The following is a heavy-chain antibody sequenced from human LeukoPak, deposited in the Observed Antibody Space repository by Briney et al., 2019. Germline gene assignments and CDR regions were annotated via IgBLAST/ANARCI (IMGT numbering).Heavy chain of an antibody. J-gene: IGHJ4*02. Sequence: GGSLRLSCAVSGFTLSSNWMHWVRQVPGKGLEWVSVIYSDGNTFYADSVKGRFTVSRDISMNTLHLQMNSLRGEDTAVYYCARDRRGVASATSDSYYFDYWGQGTLVTVSS. V-gene: IGHV3-53*01. CDR3: ARDRRGVASATSDSYYFDY. D-gene: IGHD2-15*01. CDR1: GFTLSSNW. CDR2: IYSDGNT.